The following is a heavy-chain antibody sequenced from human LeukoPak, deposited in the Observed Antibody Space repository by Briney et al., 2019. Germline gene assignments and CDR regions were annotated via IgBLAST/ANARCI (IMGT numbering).Heavy chain of an antibody. V-gene: IGHV3-74*01. CDR3: ARTIYDSSGYPVDY. D-gene: IGHD3-22*01. Sequence: PGGSLRLSCAASGFTFSSNWMHWVRQAPGKGLVWVSRIKSDGSSTSYADSVKGRFTISRDNAKNTLYLQMNRLRAEDTAVYYCARTIYDSSGYPVDYWGQGTLVTVSS. J-gene: IGHJ4*02. CDR2: IKSDGSST. CDR1: GFTFSSNW.